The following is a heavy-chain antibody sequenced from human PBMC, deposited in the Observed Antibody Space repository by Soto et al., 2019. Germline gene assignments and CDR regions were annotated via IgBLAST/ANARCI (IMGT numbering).Heavy chain of an antibody. CDR2: INPGNSDT. J-gene: IGHJ5*02. CDR3: ARRHTGCYFDVYSWFDP. CDR1: GYSFTSYW. V-gene: IGHV5-51*01. D-gene: IGHD1-26*01. Sequence: GESLKISCKASGYSFTSYWIAWVRQTPGKGLEWMGIINPGNSDTRYSPSFQGQVTISADWPSGTTYLQLSSLKASDSGTYSCARRHTGCYFDVYSWFDPWGQGTQVTVSS.